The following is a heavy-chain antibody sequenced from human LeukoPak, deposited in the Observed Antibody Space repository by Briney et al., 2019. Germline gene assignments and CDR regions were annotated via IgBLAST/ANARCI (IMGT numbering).Heavy chain of an antibody. J-gene: IGHJ4*02. D-gene: IGHD6-19*01. Sequence: GGSLRLSCAASGFTFSDYYMSGIRQAPGKGLEWVSYIISSSGYTNYADSVNGRFTISRDNAKTSLYLQMNSLRAEDTAVYYCARPYSSGIESVTSVDYWGQGTLVTVSS. CDR1: GFTFSDYY. V-gene: IGHV3-11*03. CDR3: ARPYSSGIESVTSVDY. CDR2: IISSSGYT.